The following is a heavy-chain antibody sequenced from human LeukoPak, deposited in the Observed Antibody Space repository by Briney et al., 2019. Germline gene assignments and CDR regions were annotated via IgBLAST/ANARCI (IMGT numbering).Heavy chain of an antibody. Sequence: SVTLSLTCAVYGGSFSGYYWSWIRQPPGKGLEWIGEINHSGSTNYNPSLKSRVTISVDTSKNQFSLKLSSVTAADTAVYYCARLGLEYYYYYYMDVWGKGTTVTISS. J-gene: IGHJ6*03. CDR2: INHSGST. D-gene: IGHD1-1*01. CDR3: ARLGLEYYYYYYMDV. V-gene: IGHV4-34*01. CDR1: GGSFSGYY.